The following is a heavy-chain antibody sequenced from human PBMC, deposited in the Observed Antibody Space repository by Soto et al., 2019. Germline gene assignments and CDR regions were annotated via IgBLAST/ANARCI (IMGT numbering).Heavy chain of an antibody. J-gene: IGHJ1*01. CDR1: GGSISSSSYY. Sequence: PSETLSLTCTVSGGSISSSSYYWGWIRQPPGKGLEWIGSIYYSGSTYYNPSLKSRVTISVGTSKNQFSLKLSSVTAADTAVYYCARQHYDFWSGYYTVEYFQHWGQGTLVTVSS. V-gene: IGHV4-39*01. CDR2: IYYSGST. CDR3: ARQHYDFWSGYYTVEYFQH. D-gene: IGHD3-3*01.